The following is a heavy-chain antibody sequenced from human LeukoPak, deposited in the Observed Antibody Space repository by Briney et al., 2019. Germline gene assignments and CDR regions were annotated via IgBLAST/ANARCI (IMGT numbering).Heavy chain of an antibody. J-gene: IGHJ3*02. CDR1: GGSISSSSYY. Sequence: SETLSLTCTVSGGSISSSSYYWGWIRQPPGKGLEWIGSIYYSGSTYYNPSLKSRVTISVDTSKNQFSLKLSSVTAADTAVYYCARDGRYFDWSEAFDIWGQGTMVTVSS. CDR3: ARDGRYFDWSEAFDI. D-gene: IGHD3-9*01. V-gene: IGHV4-39*07. CDR2: IYYSGST.